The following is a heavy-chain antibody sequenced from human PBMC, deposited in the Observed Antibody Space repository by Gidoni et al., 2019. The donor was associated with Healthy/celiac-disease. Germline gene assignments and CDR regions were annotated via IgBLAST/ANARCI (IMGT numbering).Heavy chain of an antibody. V-gene: IGHV3-30*18. J-gene: IGHJ6*02. CDR1: GFTFSSYG. CDR3: AKDRVTMVRGVISFSYYGMDV. D-gene: IGHD3-10*01. Sequence: QVQLVESGGGVVQPGRSLRLTCAASGFTFSSYGMHWVRQAPGKGLEWVAVISYDGSNKYYADSVKGRFTISRDNSKNTLYLQMNSLRAEDTAVYYCAKDRVTMVRGVISFSYYGMDVWGQGTTVTVSS. CDR2: ISYDGSNK.